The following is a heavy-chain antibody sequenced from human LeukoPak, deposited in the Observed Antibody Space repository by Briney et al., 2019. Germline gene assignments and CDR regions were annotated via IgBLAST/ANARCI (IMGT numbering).Heavy chain of an antibody. D-gene: IGHD2/OR15-2a*01. J-gene: IGHJ3*01. CDR2: IWYDGSYK. CDR1: GFTFSSYG. V-gene: IGHV3-33*06. CDR3: AKDQGTSTSFMVP. Sequence: GGSLRLSCAASGFTFSSYGMHWVRQAPGKGLEWVAVIWYDGSYKYYADSVKGRFTIPRDNSKNTLYLQMNSLRAEDTAVYYCAKDQGTSTSFMVPWGQGTMVTVSS.